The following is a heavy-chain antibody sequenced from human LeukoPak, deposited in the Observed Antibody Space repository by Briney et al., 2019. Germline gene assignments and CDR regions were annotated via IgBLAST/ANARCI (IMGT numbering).Heavy chain of an antibody. Sequence: SETLSLTCTVSVGSISSGDYYWSWIRQPPGKGLEWIGYIYYSGSTYYNPSLKSRVTISVDTSKNQFSLKLSSVTAADTAVYYCAWTLLGMEYYYDSSGYTGPGDFDIWGKGPMVTVSS. J-gene: IGHJ3*02. CDR3: AWTLLGMEYYYDSSGYTGPGDFDI. V-gene: IGHV4-30-4*01. D-gene: IGHD3-22*01. CDR2: IYYSGST. CDR1: VGSISSGDYY.